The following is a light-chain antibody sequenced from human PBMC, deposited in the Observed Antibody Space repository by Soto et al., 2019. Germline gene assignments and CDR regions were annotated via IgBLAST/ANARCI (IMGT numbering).Light chain of an antibody. CDR1: NIESKS. CDR3: QVWDTISDHYV. CDR2: VDS. V-gene: IGLV3-21*02. Sequence: SYDLTQPPSVSVAPGQTARITCGGNNIESKSVHWYQQRPGQAPVMVIYVDSDRPSGIPGRFSDSTSGNTAALTISRVEDGDEADYYCQVWDTISDHYVFGSGITVTVL. J-gene: IGLJ1*01.